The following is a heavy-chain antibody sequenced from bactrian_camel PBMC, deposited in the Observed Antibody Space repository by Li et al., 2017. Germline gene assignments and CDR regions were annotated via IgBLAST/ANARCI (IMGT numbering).Heavy chain of an antibody. V-gene: IGHV3S6*01. J-gene: IGHJ6*01. CDR3: ATDDGRTGPGWGFGY. D-gene: IGHD5*01. CDR1: GFTFSSYW. Sequence: HVQLVESGGGLVQPGGSLRLSCAASGFTFSSYWMYWVRQVPGKGLEWVANIYSDGSGTDYSDSVKGRFTISRDNAKNTLYLQMSSLQSEDTALYYCATDDGRTGPGWGFGYWGQGTQVTVS. CDR2: IYSDGSGT.